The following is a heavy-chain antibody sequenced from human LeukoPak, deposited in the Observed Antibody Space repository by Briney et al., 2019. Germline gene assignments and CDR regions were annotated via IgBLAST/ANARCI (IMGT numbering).Heavy chain of an antibody. D-gene: IGHD4-17*01. V-gene: IGHV4-59*06. Sequence: SETLSLTCTVSGASIRSYFWSWIRQHPGKGLEWIGYIYYSGSTYYNPSLKSRVTISVDTSKNQFSLKLSSVTAADTAVYYCARAVYGDYLANAFDIWGQGTMVTVSS. CDR2: IYYSGST. J-gene: IGHJ3*02. CDR1: GASIRSYF. CDR3: ARAVYGDYLANAFDI.